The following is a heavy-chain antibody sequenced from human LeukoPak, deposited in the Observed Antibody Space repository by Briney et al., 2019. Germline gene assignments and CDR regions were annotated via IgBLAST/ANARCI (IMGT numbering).Heavy chain of an antibody. Sequence: GGSLRLSCAASGFTYSDYWMSWVRQAPGKGLEWVAFINHDGSQKSYLDSVEGRFAFSRDNYKNSVSLQMKSLRPEDTAVYYCARVQNFGDYVFDYWGQGTLVTVSS. V-gene: IGHV3-7*01. CDR2: INHDGSQK. CDR1: GFTYSDYW. D-gene: IGHD3-16*01. J-gene: IGHJ4*02. CDR3: ARVQNFGDYVFDY.